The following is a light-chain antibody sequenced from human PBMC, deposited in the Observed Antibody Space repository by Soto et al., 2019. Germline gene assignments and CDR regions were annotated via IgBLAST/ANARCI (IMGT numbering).Light chain of an antibody. CDR2: DAS. CDR1: QSVSSSY. V-gene: IGKV3-20*01. Sequence: EIVLTQSPGTLSLSPGERATLSCRASQSVSSSYLAWYKQKPGQAPRLLIYDASSRATGIPDRFSGSGSGTDFTLTISRLEPEDFAVYYCQQYGSSPGTFGQGTKVEIK. CDR3: QQYGSSPGT. J-gene: IGKJ1*01.